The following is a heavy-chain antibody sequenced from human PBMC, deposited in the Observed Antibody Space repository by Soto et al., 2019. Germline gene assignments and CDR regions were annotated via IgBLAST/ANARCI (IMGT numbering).Heavy chain of an antibody. CDR3: AADAFIGYSYGYSRRYYYYYGMDV. CDR1: GFTFTSSA. CDR2: IVVGSGNT. D-gene: IGHD5-18*01. V-gene: IGHV1-58*01. Sequence: GASVKVSCKASGFTFTSSAVQWVRQARGQRLEWIGWIVVGSGNTNYAQKFQERVTITRDMSTSTAYMELSSLRSEDTAVYYCAADAFIGYSYGYSRRYYYYYGMDVWGQGTTVTVSS. J-gene: IGHJ6*02.